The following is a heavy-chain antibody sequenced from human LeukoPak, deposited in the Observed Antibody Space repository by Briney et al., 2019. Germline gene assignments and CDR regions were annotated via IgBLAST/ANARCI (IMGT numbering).Heavy chain of an antibody. CDR3: TRDKAPGGKRWFDP. CDR1: VGFFSGYY. J-gene: IGHJ5*02. Sequence: PSLTLSLACDVYVGFFSGYYWTCMRQSPGKGLELIVYVHYSGSTNYSPSLNSRVTMSMDTSKNQFFLRLTSVTAADTAIYYCTRDKAPGGKRWFDPWGQGTLVTVSS. V-gene: IGHV4-59*01. D-gene: IGHD3-10*01. CDR2: VHYSGST.